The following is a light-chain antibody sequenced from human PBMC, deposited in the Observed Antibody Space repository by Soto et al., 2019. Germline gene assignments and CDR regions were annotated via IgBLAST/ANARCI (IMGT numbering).Light chain of an antibody. CDR1: QSVRSSN. CDR2: GAS. CDR3: QQYGSSPXT. J-gene: IGKJ1*01. V-gene: IGKV3-20*01. Sequence: EIVLTQSPCTLPLSPGERATLSCRASQSVRSSNLAWYQQKPGQAPRLLIYGASSRATGIPDRFSGSGSGTDFTLTISRLEPEDFAVYYCQQYGSSPXTFGQGTKVDIK.